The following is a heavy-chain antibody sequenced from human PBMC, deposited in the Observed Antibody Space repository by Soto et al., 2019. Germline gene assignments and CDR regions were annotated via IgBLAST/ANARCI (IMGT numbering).Heavy chain of an antibody. CDR3: ARDPVGATENY. J-gene: IGHJ4*02. D-gene: IGHD1-26*01. CDR2: IIPILGIA. CDR1: GGTFSSYT. Sequence: QVQLVQSGAEVKKPGSSVKVSCKASGGTFSSYTISWVRQAPGQGLEWMGRIIPILGIANYAQKFQGRVTITADKSTSTAYMELSSLRSEDPAVYYCARDPVGATENYWGQGTLVTVSS. V-gene: IGHV1-69*08.